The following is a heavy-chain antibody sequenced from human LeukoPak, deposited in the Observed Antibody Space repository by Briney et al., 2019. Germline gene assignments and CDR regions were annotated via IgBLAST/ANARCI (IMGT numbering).Heavy chain of an antibody. D-gene: IGHD5-12*01. CDR2: IYYSGST. CDR3: ASLRGYNGYDPFDY. CDR1: GGSISSYY. V-gene: IGHV4-59*08. J-gene: IGHJ4*02. Sequence: SETLSLTCTVSGGSISSYYWSWIRQPPGKGLEWIGYIYYSGSTNYNPSLKSRVTISVDTSKNQFSLKLSSVTVADTAVYYCASLRGYNGYDPFDYWGQGTLVTVSS.